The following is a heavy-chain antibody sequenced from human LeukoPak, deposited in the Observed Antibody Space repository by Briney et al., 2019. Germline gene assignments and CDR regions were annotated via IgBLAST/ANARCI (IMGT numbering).Heavy chain of an antibody. J-gene: IGHJ3*02. CDR1: GFSLSRYG. CDR3: ARGTYHYDSRSYSAGSFDI. CDR2: ISYDGSNK. D-gene: IGHD3-22*01. Sequence: TGRSLRPSCEGSGFSLSRYGMHWVRQAPGKGLEWVAFISYDGSNKYYADSVKGRFTISRDNSKNTLYVQMNSLRAEDTAVYYCARGTYHYDSRSYSAGSFDIWGQGTMVTVSS. V-gene: IGHV3-30-3*01.